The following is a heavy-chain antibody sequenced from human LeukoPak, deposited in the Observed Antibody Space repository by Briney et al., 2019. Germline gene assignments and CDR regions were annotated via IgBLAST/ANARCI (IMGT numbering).Heavy chain of an antibody. D-gene: IGHD5-24*01. CDR1: GGSISGYY. CDR3: ARTDEMAFDY. V-gene: IGHV4-59*01. CDR2: IYYSGNT. J-gene: IGHJ4*02. Sequence: SETLSLTCAVSGGSISGYYWNWIRQPPGKGLEWIGYIYYSGNTNYNPSLKSRITISLDTSKNQFSLKLSSVTAADTAVYYCARTDEMAFDYWGQGTLVTVSS.